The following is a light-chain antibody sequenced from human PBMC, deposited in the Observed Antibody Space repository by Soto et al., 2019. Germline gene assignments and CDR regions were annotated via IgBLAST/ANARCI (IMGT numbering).Light chain of an antibody. CDR2: DVT. Sequence: QWEQTKSAWVSGSPEKTITISCGGTGDDIGGYNFVSWYQHHPGKAPKLIIYDVTHRPSGVSERFSGSKSGFTASLTISGLQPEDESHYYCASFTSISTYVFGTGTKVTVL. CDR3: ASFTSISTYV. V-gene: IGLV2-14*01. J-gene: IGLJ1*01. CDR1: GDDIGGYNF.